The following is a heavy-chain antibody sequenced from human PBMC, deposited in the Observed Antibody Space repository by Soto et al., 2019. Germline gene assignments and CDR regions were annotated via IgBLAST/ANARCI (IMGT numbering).Heavy chain of an antibody. CDR3: ARDLSPPGEFFYDAFDV. J-gene: IGHJ3*01. Sequence: EVQLVESGGGLVQPGESLRLSCAASGFTFSAFWMTWLRQAPGKGLEWVANIKRDGTVTHYGDSVEGRSTLSRDNAQNSLFLQLNSLRPEDTAMYYCARDLSPPGEFFYDAFDVWGQGTFFTVSS. D-gene: IGHD2-21*01. CDR1: GFTFSAFW. CDR2: IKRDGTVT. V-gene: IGHV3-7*04.